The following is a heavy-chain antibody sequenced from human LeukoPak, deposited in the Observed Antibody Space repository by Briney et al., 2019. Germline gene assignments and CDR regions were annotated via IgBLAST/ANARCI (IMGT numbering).Heavy chain of an antibody. V-gene: IGHV3-11*05. CDR2: ISSSSSYT. Sequence: GGSLRLSCAASGFTFSDYYMSWIRQAPGKGLEWVSYISSSSSYTNYADSVKGRFTISRDKAKNSLYLQMNRLRGEDTAVYYCARDFHYYGSGSYYLYWGQGTLVTVSS. CDR3: ARDFHYYGSGSYYLY. CDR1: GFTFSDYY. D-gene: IGHD3-10*01. J-gene: IGHJ4*02.